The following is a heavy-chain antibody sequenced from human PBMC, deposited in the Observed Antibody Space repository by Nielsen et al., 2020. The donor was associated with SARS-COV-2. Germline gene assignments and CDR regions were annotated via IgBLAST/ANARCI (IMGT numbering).Heavy chain of an antibody. Sequence: SETLSLTCAVSGDSISSSNWWSWVRQPPGKGLAWIGEIYHSGNTNYNPSLKSRVTISVDKSKNQFSLRLISVTAADTAVYYCARLLTNTGNYFRFDPWGQGTLVTVSS. J-gene: IGHJ5*02. CDR3: ARLLTNTGNYFRFDP. V-gene: IGHV4-4*02. CDR2: IYHSGNT. CDR1: GDSISSSNW. D-gene: IGHD1-26*01.